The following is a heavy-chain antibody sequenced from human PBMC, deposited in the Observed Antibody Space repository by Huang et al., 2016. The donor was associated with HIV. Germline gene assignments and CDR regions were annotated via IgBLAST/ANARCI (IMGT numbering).Heavy chain of an antibody. J-gene: IGHJ4*02. CDR2: MNPNSGNT. V-gene: IGHV1-8*02. Sequence: QVHLVQSGAEVKKPGASVKVSCKASGYTFTNYAINWVRQAPGRGLEWMGGMNPNSGNTGFAQSFQGRVTMTRKTSITTAYMELTSLTSEETAVYYCARSAYGDLDYWGLGTLVIVSS. CDR1: GYTFTNYA. CDR3: ARSAYGDLDY. D-gene: IGHD4-17*01.